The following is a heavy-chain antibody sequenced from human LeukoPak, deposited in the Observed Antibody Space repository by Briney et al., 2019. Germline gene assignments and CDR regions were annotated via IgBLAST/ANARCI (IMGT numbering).Heavy chain of an antibody. Sequence: ASVKVSCKASGYTFTSYDINWVRQATGQGLEWMGWMNPNSGNTGYAQKFQGRVTMTRNTSISTAYMELSSLRSEDTAVYYCATHIAVAGREDYWGQGTLVTVSS. CDR1: GYTFTSYD. V-gene: IGHV1-8*01. CDR3: ATHIAVAGREDY. J-gene: IGHJ4*02. D-gene: IGHD6-19*01. CDR2: MNPNSGNT.